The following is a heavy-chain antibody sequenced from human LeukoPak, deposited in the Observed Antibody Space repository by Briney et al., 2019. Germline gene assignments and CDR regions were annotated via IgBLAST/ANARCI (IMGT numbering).Heavy chain of an antibody. CDR3: ARGGLYANIRYDY. CDR1: GGSISSYY. V-gene: IGHV4-59*01. Sequence: PSETLSLTCTVSGGSISSYYWTWIRQPPGQGLEWIGYIYAGANAEYNPSLRGRVAISVDTSKNQFSLNLNSATAADTAVYYCARGGLYANIRYDYWGQGALVTVSS. CDR2: IYAGANA. J-gene: IGHJ4*02. D-gene: IGHD3/OR15-3a*01.